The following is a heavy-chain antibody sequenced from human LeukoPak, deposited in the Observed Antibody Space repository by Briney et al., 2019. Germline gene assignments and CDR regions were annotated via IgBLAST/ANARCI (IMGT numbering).Heavy chain of an antibody. J-gene: IGHJ5*02. D-gene: IGHD3-3*01. Sequence: PSETLSLTCTVSGGSISSSSYYWGWIRQPPGKGLEWIGSIYYSGSTYYNPSLKSRVTISVDTSKNQFSLKLSSVTAADTAVYYCASTPYYDFWSGYYTGNWFDPWGQGTLVTVSS. CDR3: ASTPYYDFWSGYYTGNWFDP. V-gene: IGHV4-39*01. CDR2: IYYSGST. CDR1: GGSISSSSYY.